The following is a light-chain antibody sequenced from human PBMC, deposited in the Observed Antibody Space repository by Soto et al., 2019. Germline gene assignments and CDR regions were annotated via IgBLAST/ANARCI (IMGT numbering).Light chain of an antibody. CDR1: QSINNW. J-gene: IGKJ1*01. Sequence: DIQMTQSPSTLSASVGDRVTITCRASQSINNWLAWYQQKPGKAPNLLIYDVSSLVSGIPSRFSGSGSGTEFTLTISSLQPDDFATYYCQHYNNYVVWTFGQGTKVDIK. CDR3: QHYNNYVVWT. CDR2: DVS. V-gene: IGKV1-5*01.